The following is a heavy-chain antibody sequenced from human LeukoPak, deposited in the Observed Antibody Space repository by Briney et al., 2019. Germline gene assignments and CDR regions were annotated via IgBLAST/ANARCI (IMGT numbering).Heavy chain of an antibody. CDR1: GYTFTSYG. CDR2: ISAYNGNT. CDR3: ARATAVAGTAGFLDY. V-gene: IGHV1-18*01. D-gene: IGHD6-19*01. J-gene: IGHJ4*02. Sequence: GASVKVSCKASGYTFTSYGISWVRQAPGQGLEWMGWISAYNGNTNYAQKLQGRVTMTTDTSTSTAYMELRSLGSDDTAVYYCARATAVAGTAGFLDYWGQGTLVTVSS.